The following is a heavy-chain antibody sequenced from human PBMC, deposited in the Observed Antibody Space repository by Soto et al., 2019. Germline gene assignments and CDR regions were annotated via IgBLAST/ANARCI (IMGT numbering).Heavy chain of an antibody. CDR2: ISYDGSNK. Sequence: QVQLVESGGGVVQPGRSLRLSCAASGFTFSSYGMHWVRQAPGKGLEWVAVISYDGSNKYYADSVKGRFTISRDNSKNTLYLRMNSLRAEDTAVYYCAKGYSSSWGVLTFQHWGQGTLVTVSS. J-gene: IGHJ1*01. V-gene: IGHV3-30*18. CDR1: GFTFSSYG. CDR3: AKGYSSSWGVLTFQH. D-gene: IGHD6-13*01.